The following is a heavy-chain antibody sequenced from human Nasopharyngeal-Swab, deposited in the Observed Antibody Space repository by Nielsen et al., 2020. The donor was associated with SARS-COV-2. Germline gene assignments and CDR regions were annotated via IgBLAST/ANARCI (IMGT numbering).Heavy chain of an antibody. Sequence: GDSLKISCAASGFTFSSYAMSWVRQAPGKGLEWVSAISGSGGSTYYADSVKGRFTISRDNSKNTLYLQMNSLRAEDTAVYYCASATVSSGWSNDAFDIWGQGTMVTVSS. D-gene: IGHD6-19*01. CDR2: ISGSGGST. V-gene: IGHV3-23*01. CDR1: GFTFSSYA. J-gene: IGHJ3*02. CDR3: ASATVSSGWSNDAFDI.